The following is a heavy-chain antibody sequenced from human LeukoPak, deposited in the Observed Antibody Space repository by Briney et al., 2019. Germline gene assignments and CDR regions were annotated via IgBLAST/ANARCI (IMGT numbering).Heavy chain of an antibody. Sequence: GGSLRLSCAASGFTFSNYGMNWVRQAPGKGLEWVSTINGRSDSTYYADSVKGRFTLSRDNSKDTLYLQLNYLRAEDTAVYYCAKASGYYYDSSGYYLGALDIRGPGTMVTVSS. CDR2: INGRSDST. CDR3: AKASGYYYDSSGYYLGALDI. D-gene: IGHD3-22*01. J-gene: IGHJ3*02. CDR1: GFTFSNYG. V-gene: IGHV3-23*01.